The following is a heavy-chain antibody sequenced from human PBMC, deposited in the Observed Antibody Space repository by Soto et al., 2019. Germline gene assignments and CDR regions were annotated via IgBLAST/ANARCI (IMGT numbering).Heavy chain of an antibody. D-gene: IGHD1-26*01. CDR3: ARGTYMGAHPDDYYGMDV. CDR2: IDHSGGT. Sequence: SETLSLTCAVSGGSFSGYYWTWIRQSPGKGLEWIGEIDHSGGTNSNPSLKSRVTISVDTSKNQFSLKMTSVTAADTSVYYCARGTYMGAHPDDYYGMDVWGQGTTVTVSS. CDR1: GGSFSGYY. J-gene: IGHJ6*02. V-gene: IGHV4-34*01.